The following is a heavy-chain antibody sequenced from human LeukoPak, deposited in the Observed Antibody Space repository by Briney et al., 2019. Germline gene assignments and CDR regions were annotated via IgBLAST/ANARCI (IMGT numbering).Heavy chain of an antibody. D-gene: IGHD6-13*01. V-gene: IGHV3-73*01. Sequence: GGSLKLSCAASGLIFSGSAMHWVRQAPGKGLEWVGRMRSKANNYATGYATSVIGRFTISRDDSKNTRYLEMNSLKIEDTAVYFCASQAGYSSSWETWGQGTLVTVSS. CDR1: GLIFSGSA. CDR2: MRSKANNYAT. J-gene: IGHJ5*02. CDR3: ASQAGYSSSWET.